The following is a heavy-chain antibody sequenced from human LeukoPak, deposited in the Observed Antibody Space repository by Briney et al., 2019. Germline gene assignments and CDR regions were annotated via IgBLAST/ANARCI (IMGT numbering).Heavy chain of an antibody. J-gene: IGHJ4*02. CDR3: ARGGVILSPPLDS. CDR2: ISYDGSNK. D-gene: IGHD2-21*01. V-gene: IGHV3-30-3*01. Sequence: PGGSLRLSCAASGFTFSSYAMHWVRQAPGKGLEWVTVISYDGSNKYYADSVKGRFTISRDNAENTLYLQMNSLRDEDTAVYYCARGGVILSPPLDSWGQGTQVTVSS. CDR1: GFTFSSYA.